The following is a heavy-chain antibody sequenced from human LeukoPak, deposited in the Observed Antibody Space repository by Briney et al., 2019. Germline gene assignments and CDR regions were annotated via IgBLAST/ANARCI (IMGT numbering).Heavy chain of an antibody. CDR2: IKQDGSEK. CDR3: ARDFREIDYYYYGMDV. D-gene: IGHD5-24*01. V-gene: IGHV3-7*01. CDR1: GFTFSSYW. J-gene: IGHJ6*02. Sequence: GESLRLSCAASGFTFSSYWMSWVRQAPGKGLEWVANIKQDGSEKYYVDSVKGRFTISRDNAKNSLYLQMNSLRAEDTAVYYCARDFREIDYYYYGMDVWGQGTTVTVSS.